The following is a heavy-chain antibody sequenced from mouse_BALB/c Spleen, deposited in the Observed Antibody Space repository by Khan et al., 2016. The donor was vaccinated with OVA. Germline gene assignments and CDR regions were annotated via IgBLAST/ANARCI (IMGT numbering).Heavy chain of an antibody. J-gene: IGHJ3*01. Sequence: LEESGPELMKPGPSVTLSCKASGYSFTSYYIHWVMQRLGKSLQWIGYIDHFSGGTTYNQTFKGKATLTVDKSSNTAYLHFSSLTSEDSAVYYCTRHRYVASFTYWGQGTLVTVSA. D-gene: IGHD1-1*01. CDR1: GYSFTSYY. CDR2: IDHFSGGT. CDR3: TRHRYVASFTY. V-gene: IGHV1S135*01.